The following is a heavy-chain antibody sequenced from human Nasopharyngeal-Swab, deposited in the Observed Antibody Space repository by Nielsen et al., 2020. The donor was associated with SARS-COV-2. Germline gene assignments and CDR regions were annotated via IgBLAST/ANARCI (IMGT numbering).Heavy chain of an antibody. Sequence: SETLSLTCSVSGDSTNSYYCHWIRQAPGKGLEWIGYVHYSGNTNYNPSLKSRVTISVDTSKNQFSLKVTSVTAADTAVYYCARSGGYRGWFDPWGRGTLVTVPS. CDR2: VHYSGNT. J-gene: IGHJ5*02. CDR1: GDSTNSYY. V-gene: IGHV4-59*08. CDR3: ARSGGYRGWFDP. D-gene: IGHD5-12*01.